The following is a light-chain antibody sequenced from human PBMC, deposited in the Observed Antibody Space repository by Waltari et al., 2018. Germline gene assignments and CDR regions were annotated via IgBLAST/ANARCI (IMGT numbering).Light chain of an antibody. CDR1: QSVGSN. J-gene: IGKJ2*01. CDR2: DAS. CDR3: HQYNNWPPYT. V-gene: IGKV3-15*01. Sequence: EVVMTQSPATLSVSPGERATLSCRASQSVGSNLAWYQQKPGQAPRLPIHDASTRATGIPARFSGSGSGTGFTLTISSLQSEDFAVYYCHQYNNWPPYTFGQGTKVEIK.